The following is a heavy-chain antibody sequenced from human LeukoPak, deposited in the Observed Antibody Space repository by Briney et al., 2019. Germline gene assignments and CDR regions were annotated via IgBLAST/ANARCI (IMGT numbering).Heavy chain of an antibody. CDR3: ARDGSGSYYGGSDY. CDR2: INPNSGDT. V-gene: IGHV1-2*02. CDR1: GYTFTDHY. Sequence: ASVKVSCKALGYTFTDHYFHCVRQAPGQGLEWMGWINPNSGDTNYAQKFQGRVTMTRDTYIFTAYMELSSLRSDDTAVYYCARDGSGSYYGGSDYWGQGTLVTVSS. J-gene: IGHJ4*02. D-gene: IGHD3-10*01.